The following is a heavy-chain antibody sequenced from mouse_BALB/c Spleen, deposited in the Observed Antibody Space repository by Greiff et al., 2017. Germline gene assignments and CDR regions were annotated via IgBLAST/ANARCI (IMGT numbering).Heavy chain of an antibody. Sequence: VQLQESGAELAKPGASVKMSCKASGYTFTSYWMHWVKQRPGQGLEWIGYINPSTGYTEYNQKFKDKATLTADKSSSTAYMQLSSLTSEDSAVYYCARSGYGDYWGQGTTLTVSS. CDR2: INPSTGYT. V-gene: IGHV1-7*01. J-gene: IGHJ2*01. CDR3: ARSGYGDY. CDR1: GYTFTSYW. D-gene: IGHD3-1*01.